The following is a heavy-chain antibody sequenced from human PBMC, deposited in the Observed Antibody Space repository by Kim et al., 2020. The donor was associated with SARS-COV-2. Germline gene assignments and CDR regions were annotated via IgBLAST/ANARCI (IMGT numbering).Heavy chain of an antibody. J-gene: IGHJ6*02. D-gene: IGHD3-22*01. CDR2: ISYDGSNK. V-gene: IGHV3-30-3*01. Sequence: GGSLRLSCAASGFTFSSYAMHWVRQAPGKGLEWVALISYDGSNKYYADSVKGRFTISRDNSKNTLYLQMNSLRAEDTAVYYCTRSDSSGSGMDVWGQGTTVTGSS. CDR1: GFTFSSYA. CDR3: TRSDSSGSGMDV.